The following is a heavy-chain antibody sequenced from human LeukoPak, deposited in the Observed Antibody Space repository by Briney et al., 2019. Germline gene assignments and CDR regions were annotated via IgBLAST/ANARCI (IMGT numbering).Heavy chain of an antibody. CDR3: ARVRAHFSGWHFDY. D-gene: IGHD6-19*01. Sequence: PSQTLSLTCTVSGGSIRSGDYYWSWIRQPPGKGLEWIGYIYYSGSAYYNPSLKSRVTISADTSMNRFSLKLTSVTPADTAVYYCARVRAHFSGWHFDYWGQGALVTVSA. CDR1: GGSIRSGDYY. CDR2: IYYSGSA. V-gene: IGHV4-30-4*01. J-gene: IGHJ4*02.